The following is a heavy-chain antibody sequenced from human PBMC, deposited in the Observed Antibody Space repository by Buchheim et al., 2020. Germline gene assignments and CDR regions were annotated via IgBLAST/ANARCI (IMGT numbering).Heavy chain of an antibody. V-gene: IGHV4-31*03. CDR2: ICYSGST. Sequence: QVQLQESGPGLVKPSQTLSLTCTVSGGSISSGGYYWNWIRQHPGKGLEWIGYICYSGSTYYNPSLKSRVTISVDTSKNQFSLKLSSVTAADTAVYYCARAVYDFWSGYLGWFDPWGQGTL. CDR3: ARAVYDFWSGYLGWFDP. J-gene: IGHJ5*02. CDR1: GGSISSGGYY. D-gene: IGHD3-3*01.